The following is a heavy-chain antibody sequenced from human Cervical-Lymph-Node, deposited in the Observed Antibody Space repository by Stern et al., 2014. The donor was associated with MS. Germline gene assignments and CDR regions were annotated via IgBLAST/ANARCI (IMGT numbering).Heavy chain of an antibody. V-gene: IGHV5-51*01. Sequence: EDQLVESGPEVKRPGESLKISCQASGYTFTSYWIGWVRQMPGKGLEWVAIIFPGGSDIRYSPSFQGQVTISAANSSSTAYLQWNNLKASYTAIYYCARQRYFDYWGQGTLVTVSS. CDR3: ARQRYFDY. CDR2: IFPGGSDI. J-gene: IGHJ4*02. CDR1: GYTFTSYW.